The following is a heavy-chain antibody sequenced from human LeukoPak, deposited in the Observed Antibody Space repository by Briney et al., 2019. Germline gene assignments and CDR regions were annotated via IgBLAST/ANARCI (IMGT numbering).Heavy chain of an antibody. J-gene: IGHJ5*01. V-gene: IGHV4-31*03. CDR3: ARVGYEYVWGSYRYGWFDP. CDR1: GGSISSDNHY. Sequence: PSQTLSLTCTVSGGSISSDNHYWSWIRQHPGKGLEWIGYINYSGSTHYNPSLKSRGTISVDTSKNQFSLKLNSVTAADTAVYYCARVGYEYVWGSYRYGWFDPWGQGTLVTVSS. D-gene: IGHD3-16*02. CDR2: INYSGST.